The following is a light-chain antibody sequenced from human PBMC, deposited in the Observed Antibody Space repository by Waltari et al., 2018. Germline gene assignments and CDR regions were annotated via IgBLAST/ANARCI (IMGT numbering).Light chain of an antibody. CDR3: QHYGSSPYT. CDR2: GAS. Sequence: EIVLTPSPGTLSLSPGERATLPCRASQSVSTNYLAWYQQKPGQAPRLIIYGASSRATGIPDRFSGSGSGTDFTLTIRRLEPEDFAVYYCQHYGSSPYTFGQGAKLEIK. CDR1: QSVSTNY. V-gene: IGKV3-20*01. J-gene: IGKJ2*01.